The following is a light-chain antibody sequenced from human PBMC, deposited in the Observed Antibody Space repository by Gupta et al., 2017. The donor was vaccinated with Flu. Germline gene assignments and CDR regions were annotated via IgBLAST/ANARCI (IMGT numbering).Light chain of an antibody. J-gene: IGLJ2*01. V-gene: IGLV1-40*01. CDR1: SLTNVESDN. CDR3: RACYDFMMELI. CDR2: ANI. Sequence: AGSLTNVESDNVHWYQQLPGTSPNLLIFANINRPSGVPDRFSGCKSGTSASLAISGLQFADEADYYCRACYDFMMELIFGGGTKLTVL.